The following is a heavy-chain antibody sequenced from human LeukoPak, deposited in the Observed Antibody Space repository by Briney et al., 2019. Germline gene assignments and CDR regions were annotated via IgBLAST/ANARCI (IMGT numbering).Heavy chain of an antibody. CDR1: GFTLSSYN. CDR2: ISYRSSDI. Sequence: TGGSLRLSCAASGFTLSSYNMKWVRQAPGKGLEWVSSISYRSSDIEYADSVKGRFTISRDNTKKSLYLQMSGLRAEDTVVYYCARVYSSSWYSGYLYMDLWGKGTTVTVSS. D-gene: IGHD6-13*01. CDR3: ARVYSSSWYSGYLYMDL. J-gene: IGHJ6*03. V-gene: IGHV3-21*01.